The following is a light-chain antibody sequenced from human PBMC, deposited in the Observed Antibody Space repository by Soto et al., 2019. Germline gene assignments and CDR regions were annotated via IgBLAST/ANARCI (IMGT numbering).Light chain of an antibody. CDR2: EGS. V-gene: IGLV2-23*01. Sequence: QSVLTQPASVSGSPGQSITISCTGTSSVVGSYNLVSWYQQHPGKAPKLMIYEGSKRPSGVSNRFSGSKSGNTASLTISGPQAEDEADYYCCSYAGSSSYVFGTGTKVTVL. J-gene: IGLJ1*01. CDR3: CSYAGSSSYV. CDR1: SSVVGSYNL.